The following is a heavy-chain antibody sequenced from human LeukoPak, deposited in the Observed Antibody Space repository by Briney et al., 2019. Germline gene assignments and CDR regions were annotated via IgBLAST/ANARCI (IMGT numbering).Heavy chain of an antibody. CDR3: ARVTSRLGVCDY. V-gene: IGHV4-38-2*02. CDR1: SYSISSGYY. Sequence: PETLSLTCTVSSYSISSGYYWGWIRQPPGKGLEWIGNIYHSGNTYYKPSLKSRVTISVDTSKNQFSLKLSSVTAADTAVYYCARVTSRLGVCDYWGQGTLVTVSS. D-gene: IGHD2-8*01. CDR2: IYHSGNT. J-gene: IGHJ4*02.